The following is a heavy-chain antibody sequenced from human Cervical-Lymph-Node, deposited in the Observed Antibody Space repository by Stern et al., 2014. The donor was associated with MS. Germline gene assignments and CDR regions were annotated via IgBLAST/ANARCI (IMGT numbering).Heavy chain of an antibody. CDR3: ARPTHSSGWPYYYYYYGMDV. V-gene: IGHV3-33*01. J-gene: IGHJ6*02. CDR2: IWYDGSNK. Sequence: VQLVESGGGVVQPGRSLRLSCAASGFTFSSYGMHWVRQAPGKGLEWGAGIWYDGSNKYYADSVKGRFTISRDNSKNTLYLQMNSLRAEDTAVYYCARPTHSSGWPYYYYYYGMDVWGQGTTVTVSS. D-gene: IGHD6-19*01. CDR1: GFTFSSYG.